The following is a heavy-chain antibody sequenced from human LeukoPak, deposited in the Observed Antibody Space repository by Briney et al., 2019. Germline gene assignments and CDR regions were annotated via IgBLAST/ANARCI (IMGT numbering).Heavy chain of an antibody. CDR2: ISYSGNT. Sequence: SETLSLACTVAGGSISSYYWGWIRQPPGKGLEWVGSISYSGNTYYNPSLKSRVTVSADTSKNQFSLKLTSVTAADTALCYCARQVLTTGTFDYWDQGTLVTVSS. J-gene: IGHJ4*02. CDR3: ARQVLTTGTFDY. V-gene: IGHV4-39*01. CDR1: GGSISSYY. D-gene: IGHD1-1*01.